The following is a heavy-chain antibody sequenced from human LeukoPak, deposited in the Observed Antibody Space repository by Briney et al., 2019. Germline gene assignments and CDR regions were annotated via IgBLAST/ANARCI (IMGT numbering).Heavy chain of an antibody. J-gene: IGHJ4*02. Sequence: SVKVSCKASGGTFSSYAISWVRQAPGQGLEWMGGIIPILGIANYAQKFQGRVTITADKSTSTAYMELSSLRSEDTAVYYCAREGRLYDSSGYYFDYWGQGTLVTVSS. V-gene: IGHV1-69*04. CDR1: GGTFSSYA. D-gene: IGHD3-22*01. CDR3: AREGRLYDSSGYYFDY. CDR2: IIPILGIA.